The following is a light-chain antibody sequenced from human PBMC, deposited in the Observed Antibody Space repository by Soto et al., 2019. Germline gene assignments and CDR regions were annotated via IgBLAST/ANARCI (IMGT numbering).Light chain of an antibody. CDR2: NPS. J-gene: IGKJ4*01. CDR3: QQYDDWPLT. CDR1: QSVSSN. Sequence: EIVMTQSPATLSVSPGERATLSCGASQSVSSNLAWYQQKPGQAPKLLLYNPSTRATGIPARFSGSESGTEFTLTISSLQSEDFAIYYCQQYDDWPLTFGGGTKVEIK. V-gene: IGKV3-15*01.